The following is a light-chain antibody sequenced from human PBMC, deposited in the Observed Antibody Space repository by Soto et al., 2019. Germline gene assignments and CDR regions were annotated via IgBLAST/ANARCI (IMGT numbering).Light chain of an antibody. Sequence: EIVLTQSPATLSLSAGERATLSCRASQSISTYLAWYQQKPGQAPRLLIYDASNRATGIPARFSGSGSGTDFTLNISSLEPEDFAVYYCQQRHTWPLTFGGGTKVEIK. CDR3: QQRHTWPLT. CDR2: DAS. J-gene: IGKJ4*01. CDR1: QSISTY. V-gene: IGKV3-11*01.